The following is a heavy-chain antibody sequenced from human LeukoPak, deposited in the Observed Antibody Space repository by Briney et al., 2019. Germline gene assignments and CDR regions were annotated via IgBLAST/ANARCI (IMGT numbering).Heavy chain of an antibody. CDR3: ARNTGGNYDFWSASAPTITDP. Sequence: ASVKVSCKASGYTFTTYGISWVRQAPGQGLEWMGWISTYNGNTNYAQNLQGRVTMTTDTSTTTAYMELRSLRSDDTAVYYCARNTGGNYDFWSASAPTITDP. J-gene: IGHJ5*02. V-gene: IGHV1-18*01. D-gene: IGHD3-3*01. CDR2: ISTYNGNT. CDR1: GYTFTTYG.